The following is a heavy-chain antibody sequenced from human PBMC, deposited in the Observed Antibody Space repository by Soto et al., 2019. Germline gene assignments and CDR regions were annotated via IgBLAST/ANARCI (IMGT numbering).Heavy chain of an antibody. J-gene: IGHJ5*02. Sequence: GESLKISCKGSGYSFTSYWIGWVRQMPGKGLEWMGIIYPGDSDTRYSPSFQGQVTISADKSISTAYLQWSSLKASDTAMYYCARQQYYYDSSGYTGGNNWFDPWGQGTLVTVSS. CDR1: GYSFTSYW. CDR3: ARQQYYYDSSGYTGGNNWFDP. CDR2: IYPGDSDT. V-gene: IGHV5-51*01. D-gene: IGHD3-22*01.